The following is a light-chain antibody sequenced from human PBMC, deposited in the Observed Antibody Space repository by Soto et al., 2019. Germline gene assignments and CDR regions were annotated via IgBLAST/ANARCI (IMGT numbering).Light chain of an antibody. Sequence: DIQMTQSPSTLSASVGDRVTITCRASQSISSWLAWYQQKPGEAPKLLIYDASSLESGVPSRFSGSGSGTEFTLTISSLQPDDFATYYCQQYNSYPWTFGQGTKVDIK. CDR2: DAS. CDR3: QQYNSYPWT. CDR1: QSISSW. J-gene: IGKJ1*01. V-gene: IGKV1-5*01.